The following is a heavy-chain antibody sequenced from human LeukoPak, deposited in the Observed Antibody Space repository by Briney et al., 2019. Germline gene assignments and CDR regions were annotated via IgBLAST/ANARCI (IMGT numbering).Heavy chain of an antibody. Sequence: SETLSLTCAVYGGSFSGYYWSWIRQPPGKGLEWIGEINHSGRTNYNPSLKSRVTISVDTSKNQFSLKLSSVTAADTAVYYCARDRGAVAHFDYWGQGTLVTVSS. CDR1: GGSFSGYY. CDR2: INHSGRT. CDR3: ARDRGAVAHFDY. D-gene: IGHD6-19*01. J-gene: IGHJ4*02. V-gene: IGHV4-34*01.